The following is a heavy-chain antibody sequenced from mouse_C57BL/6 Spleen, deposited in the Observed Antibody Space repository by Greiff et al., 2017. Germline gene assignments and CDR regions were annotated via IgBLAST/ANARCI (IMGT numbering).Heavy chain of an antibody. CDR1: GFTFSDDW. V-gene: IGHV6-6*01. CDR2: IRNKANNHAK. J-gene: IGHJ1*03. Sequence: EVKLEESGGGLVQPGGSMKLSCAASGFTFSDDWMDWVRQSPEKGLEWVAEIRNKANNHAKYYDESVKGRFTISRDDSKRSVYLQMNSVRAEDTGIYYCTFYYGSSYWYFDVWCTGTTVTVSS. CDR3: TFYYGSSYWYFDV. D-gene: IGHD1-1*01.